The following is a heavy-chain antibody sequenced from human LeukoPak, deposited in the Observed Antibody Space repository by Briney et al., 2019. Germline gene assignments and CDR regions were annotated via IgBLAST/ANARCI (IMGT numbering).Heavy chain of an antibody. CDR1: GFTFDDHG. CDR2: ISWNSGSI. D-gene: IGHD5-18*01. Sequence: PGGSLRLSCAASGFTFDDHGMHWVRQAPGRGLEWVSGISWNSGSIGYADSVRGRFTISRDNAKSTLYLQMNSLRAEDMALYYCTRASGYSSGSIDYWGQGTLVTVSS. J-gene: IGHJ4*02. V-gene: IGHV3-9*03. CDR3: TRASGYSSGSIDY.